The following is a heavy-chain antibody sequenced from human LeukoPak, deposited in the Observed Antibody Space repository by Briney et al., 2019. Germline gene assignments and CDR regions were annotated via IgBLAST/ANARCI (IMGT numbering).Heavy chain of an antibody. CDR3: AKDMSGTLGYYGMDV. CDR1: GFTLSNYA. V-gene: IGHV3-23*01. CDR2: VSGSGGSI. Sequence: GGSLRLSCAASGFTLSNYAMSWVRQAPGKGLEWVSAVSGSGGSIYYADSVKGRFTISRDNSKNTLHLQMNSLRAEDTAVYYCAKDMSGTLGYYGMDVWGQGTTVIVSS. J-gene: IGHJ6*02. D-gene: IGHD1-26*01.